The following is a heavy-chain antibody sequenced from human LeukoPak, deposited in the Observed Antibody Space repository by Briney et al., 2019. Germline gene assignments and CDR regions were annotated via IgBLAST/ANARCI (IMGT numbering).Heavy chain of an antibody. CDR1: GYTFTSNY. Sequence: GASVKVSCRASGYTFTSNYIHWVRQAPGQGLEWMGMIYPRDGITSYAQKFQGRVTVTRDTSTSTVYMELSSLRSEDTAVYYCARGKGITMVRGVISKDYYYGMDVWGQGTTVTVSS. J-gene: IGHJ6*02. V-gene: IGHV1-46*01. D-gene: IGHD3-10*01. CDR2: IYPRDGIT. CDR3: ARGKGITMVRGVISKDYYYGMDV.